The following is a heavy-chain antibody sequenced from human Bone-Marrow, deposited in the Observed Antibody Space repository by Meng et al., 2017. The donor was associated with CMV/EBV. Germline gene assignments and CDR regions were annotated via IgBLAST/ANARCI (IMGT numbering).Heavy chain of an antibody. CDR2: MNPNSGNT. CDR3: TRGRGSTHKGNWFDP. Sequence: GESLKISCKASGYTFTSYDINWVRQATGQGLEWMGWMNPNSGNTAYAPKFQGRLTMTRNTSINTAYMDLSSLRSEDTAIYYCTRGRGSTHKGNWFDPWGQGTLVPVSS. CDR1: GYTFTSYD. D-gene: IGHD3-10*01. J-gene: IGHJ5*02. V-gene: IGHV1-8*01.